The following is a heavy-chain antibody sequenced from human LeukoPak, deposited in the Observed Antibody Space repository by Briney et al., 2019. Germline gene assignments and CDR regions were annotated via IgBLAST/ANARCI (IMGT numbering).Heavy chain of an antibody. J-gene: IGHJ5*02. CDR2: VYHSGNT. V-gene: IGHV4-30-2*01. CDR3: ARSYDSSGYYLNWFDL. D-gene: IGHD3-22*01. Sequence: SETLSLTCAASGGSISSGGYSWSWLRQPPGKGLEWIGSVYHSGNTYYNPSRKSRVTMSLDRSKSQFSLRLSSVSAADTAVYYCARSYDSSGYYLNWFDLWGQGTLVTVSS. CDR1: GGSISSGGYS.